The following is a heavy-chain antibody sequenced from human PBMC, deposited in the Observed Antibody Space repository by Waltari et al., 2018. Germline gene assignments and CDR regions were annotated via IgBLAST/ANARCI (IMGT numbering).Heavy chain of an antibody. Sequence: QVQLQESGPGLVKPSETLSLTCTVSGGSISSYYWSWIRQPAGKGLEWIGSIYTSGSTNYNPSLKSRVTMSVDTSKNQFSLKLSSVTAADTAVYYCARGDCSSTSCFSYYFDYWGQGTLVTVSS. J-gene: IGHJ4*02. CDR1: GGSISSYY. CDR2: IYTSGST. D-gene: IGHD2-2*01. CDR3: ARGDCSSTSCFSYYFDY. V-gene: IGHV4-4*07.